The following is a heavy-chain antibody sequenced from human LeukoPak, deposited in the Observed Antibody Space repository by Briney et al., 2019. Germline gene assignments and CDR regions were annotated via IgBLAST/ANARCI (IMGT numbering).Heavy chain of an antibody. CDR1: GNYL. J-gene: IGHJ4*02. V-gene: IGHV3-74*01. D-gene: IGHD2/OR15-2a*01. CDR3: VSFYETY. CDR2: INSDGSWT. Sequence: GALRLSCAASGNYLMHWVRQAPGKGLVWVSHINSDGSWTSYADSVKGRFTISKDNAKNTVYLQMNSLRAEDTAVYYCVSFYETYWGRGTLVTVSS.